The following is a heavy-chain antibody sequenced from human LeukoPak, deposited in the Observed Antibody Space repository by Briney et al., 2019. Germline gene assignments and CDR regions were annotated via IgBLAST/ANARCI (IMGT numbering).Heavy chain of an antibody. CDR2: IDPSDSYT. Sequence: GESLKISCKGSGYSFTSYWISWVRQMPGKGLEWMGRIDPSDSYTNYSPSFQGHVTISADKSISTAYLQWSSLKASDTAMYYCARHPLTYYYDSSGYYFFDYWGQGTLVTVSS. J-gene: IGHJ4*02. D-gene: IGHD3-22*01. V-gene: IGHV5-10-1*01. CDR1: GYSFTSYW. CDR3: ARHPLTYYYDSSGYYFFDY.